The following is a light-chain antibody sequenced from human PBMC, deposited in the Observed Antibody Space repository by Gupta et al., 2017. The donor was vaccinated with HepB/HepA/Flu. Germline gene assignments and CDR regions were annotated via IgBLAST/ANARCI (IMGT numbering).Light chain of an antibody. Sequence: QSVLAPPPSVSGAPGQRITISCIRSSYPIGAGFPVHWYPQLPGTVPKLLIYDNNNRPSGVPDRFSASKSGTSASLAITGLQAEDEAHYYCQSYDSRLSGSPVFGGGTKLTVL. V-gene: IGLV1-40*01. CDR3: QSYDSRLSGSPV. CDR1: SYPIGAGFP. CDR2: DNN. J-gene: IGLJ3*02.